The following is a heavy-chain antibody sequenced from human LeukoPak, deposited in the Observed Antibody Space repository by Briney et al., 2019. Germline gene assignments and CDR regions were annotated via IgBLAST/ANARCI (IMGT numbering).Heavy chain of an antibody. V-gene: IGHV3-7*01. J-gene: IGHJ4*02. Sequence: GGSLRLSCVASGFTFGIYGMNWVRQAPGKGLEWVANIKQDGSEKYYVDSVKGRFTISRDNAKNSLYLQMNSLRAEDTAVYYCARDMVTIFGVVISEDYWGQGTLVTVSS. CDR1: GFTFGIYG. D-gene: IGHD3-3*01. CDR3: ARDMVTIFGVVISEDY. CDR2: IKQDGSEK.